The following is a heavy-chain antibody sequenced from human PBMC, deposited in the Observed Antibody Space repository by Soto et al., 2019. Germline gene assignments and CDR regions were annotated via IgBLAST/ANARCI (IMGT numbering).Heavy chain of an antibody. D-gene: IGHD1-26*01. Sequence: QVRLVESGGGVVQPGRSLRLSCAASGFVFSDYVIHWLRQAPGRGLDWVAGIWYHGRDIFYTDSVKGRFTISRANSKTMLYLQMNSLRAEDTAVYYCARDQGGQSGNFIFDNWGEGTLVTVSS. J-gene: IGHJ4*02. CDR1: GFVFSDYV. CDR3: ARDQGGQSGNFIFDN. CDR2: IWYHGRDI. V-gene: IGHV3-33*01.